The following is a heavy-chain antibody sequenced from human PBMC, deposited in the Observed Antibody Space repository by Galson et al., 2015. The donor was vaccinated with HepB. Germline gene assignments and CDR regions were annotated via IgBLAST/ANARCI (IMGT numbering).Heavy chain of an antibody. CDR3: AADSSPYYYDTSGNFGYFVL. CDR2: IVVGSGNT. V-gene: IGHV1-58*02. D-gene: IGHD3-22*01. CDR1: GFIFTSSA. Sequence: SVKVSCKASGFIFTSSAMQWVRQARGQRLEWIGWIVVGSGNTNYAQRFQERVTITRDMSTNTAYLALSSLRSEDTAVYYCAADSSPYYYDTSGNFGYFVLWVRGTLVTVSS. J-gene: IGHJ2*01.